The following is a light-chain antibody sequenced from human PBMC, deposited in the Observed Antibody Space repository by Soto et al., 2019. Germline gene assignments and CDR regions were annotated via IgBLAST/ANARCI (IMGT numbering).Light chain of an antibody. J-gene: IGKJ1*01. CDR2: DAS. Sequence: IVLTDSPGARALCPSGVCTLWCMASQSVSSYLAWYQQKPGQAPRLLIYDASNRATGIPARFSGSGSGTDFTLTISSLEPEDFAVYYCQQRSNWPRTFGQGTKVDIK. V-gene: IGKV3-11*01. CDR1: QSVSSY. CDR3: QQRSNWPRT.